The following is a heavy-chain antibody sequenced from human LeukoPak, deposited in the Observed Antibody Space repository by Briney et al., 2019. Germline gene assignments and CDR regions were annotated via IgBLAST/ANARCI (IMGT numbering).Heavy chain of an antibody. V-gene: IGHV3-21*01. J-gene: IGHJ4*02. CDR3: ARLYPMGY. D-gene: IGHD2-2*02. Sequence: PGGSLRLSCAASGFTVSDNYTSWVRQAPGKGLEWVSSISSSSSYIYYADSVKGRFTISRDNAKNSLYLQMNSLRAEDTAVYYCARLYPMGYWGQGTLVTVSS. CDR2: ISSSSSYI. CDR1: GFTVSDNY.